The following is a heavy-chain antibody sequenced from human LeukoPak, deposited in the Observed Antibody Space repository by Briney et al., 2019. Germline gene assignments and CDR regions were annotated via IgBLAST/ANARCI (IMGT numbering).Heavy chain of an antibody. CDR3: AREGYGSGRRLGMDV. CDR1: GYTFINYY. V-gene: IGHV1-46*01. D-gene: IGHD3-10*01. J-gene: IGHJ6*02. CDR2: INPSGGST. Sequence: GASVKVSCKASGYTFINYYKHWVRQAPGQGLEWMGIINPSGGSTTYAQKIQGRVTLTRDTSTSTVYMELSSLRSEDTSVYYCAREGYGSGRRLGMDVWGQGTTVTVSS.